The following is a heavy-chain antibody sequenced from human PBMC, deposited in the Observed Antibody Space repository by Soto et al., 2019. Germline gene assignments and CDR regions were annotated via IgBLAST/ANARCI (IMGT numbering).Heavy chain of an antibody. Sequence: NPSETLSLTCTVSDGSISSYYWNWIRQPAGKGLEWVGRIYSSGNTNYNPSLKSRVTMSIDTSKNHFSLKLTSVTAADTAVYYCAGGTYYDFDYWGQGTLVTVSS. J-gene: IGHJ4*02. V-gene: IGHV4-4*07. CDR1: DGSISSYY. CDR3: AGGTYYDFDY. D-gene: IGHD1-26*01. CDR2: IYSSGNT.